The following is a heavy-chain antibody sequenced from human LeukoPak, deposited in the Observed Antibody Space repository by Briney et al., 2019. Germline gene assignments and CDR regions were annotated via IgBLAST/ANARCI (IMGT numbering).Heavy chain of an antibody. D-gene: IGHD3-10*01. J-gene: IGHJ4*02. Sequence: ASVKVSCKATSRISWVRQAPGQGLEWMGWISAYNANTNYAQKVQGRVTMTTDTSTSTAYMELRSLTSDDTAVYYCARDYGYYGSGSYLGYWGQGTLVTVSS. CDR2: ISAYNANT. V-gene: IGHV1-18*01. CDR1: TSR. CDR3: ARDYGYYGSGSYLGY.